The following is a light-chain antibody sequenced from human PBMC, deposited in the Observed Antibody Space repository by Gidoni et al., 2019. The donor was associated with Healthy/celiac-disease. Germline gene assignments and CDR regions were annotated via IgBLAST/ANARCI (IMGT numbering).Light chain of an antibody. CDR3: QSADSSGTYV. CDR2: KDS. J-gene: IGLJ1*01. CDR1: ALPKQY. V-gene: IGLV3-25*03. Sequence: SYELPQPPSVPVSPGQTARITCSGDALPKQYAYWYQQKPGQAPMLVIYKDSERPSGIPERFSGSSSGTTVTLTISGVQAEDEADYYCQSADSSGTYVFGTGTKVTVL.